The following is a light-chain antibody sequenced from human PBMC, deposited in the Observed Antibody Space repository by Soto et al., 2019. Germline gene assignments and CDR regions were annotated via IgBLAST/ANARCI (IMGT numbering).Light chain of an antibody. CDR3: CSYTGSLTLL. CDR1: SSDVGGYDY. CDR2: EVS. J-gene: IGLJ2*01. Sequence: QSVLTQPASVSGSPGQSITISCTGSSSDVGGYDYVSWYQQHPGKAPKLMIYEVSNRPSGVSNRFSGSKSGKTASLTISGLQAEDEADYYCCSYTGSLTLLFGGGTKVTVL. V-gene: IGLV2-14*01.